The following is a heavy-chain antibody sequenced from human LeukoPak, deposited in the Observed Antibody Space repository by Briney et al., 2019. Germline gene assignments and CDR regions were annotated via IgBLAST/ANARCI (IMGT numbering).Heavy chain of an antibody. CDR3: ATVFKWRSLQDH. CDR2: IKNDESTA. Sequence: GGSLRLSCVASGFTITNNCMYWVRQPPGKGLVWVSRIKNDESTAVYADSVKGRFTISRDNAKNTLYLQMNSPRVEDTAVYYCATVFKWRSLQDHWRQGTLVTDSS. J-gene: IGHJ4*02. V-gene: IGHV3-74*01. CDR1: GFTITNNC. D-gene: IGHD5-12*01.